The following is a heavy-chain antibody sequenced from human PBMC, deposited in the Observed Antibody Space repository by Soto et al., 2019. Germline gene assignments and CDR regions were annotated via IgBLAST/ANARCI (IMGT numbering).Heavy chain of an antibody. D-gene: IGHD4-17*01. CDR3: ASAMTTVTTIDY. J-gene: IGHJ4*02. V-gene: IGHV4-30-2*01. Sequence: SETLSLTCAVSCGSISSGGYSWSWIRQPPGKGLEWIGYIYHGGSTYYNPSLKSRVTISVDRSKNQFSLKLSSVTAADTAVYYCASAMTTVTTIDYWGQGTLVTVSS. CDR2: IYHGGST. CDR1: CGSISSGGYS.